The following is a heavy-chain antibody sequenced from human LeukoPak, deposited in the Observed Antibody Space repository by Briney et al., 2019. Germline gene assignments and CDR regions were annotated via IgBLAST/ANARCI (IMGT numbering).Heavy chain of an antibody. CDR3: ARGSGIAAAGGTFFDY. CDR2: IYYSGST. Sequence: PGGSLSLTCTVSGGSISSYYWSWIRQPPGKGLEWIGYIYYSGSTNYNPSLKSRVTISVDTSKNQFSLKLSSVTAADTAVYYCARGSGIAAAGGTFFDYWGQGTLVTVSS. CDR1: GGSISSYY. D-gene: IGHD6-13*01. J-gene: IGHJ4*02. V-gene: IGHV4-59*01.